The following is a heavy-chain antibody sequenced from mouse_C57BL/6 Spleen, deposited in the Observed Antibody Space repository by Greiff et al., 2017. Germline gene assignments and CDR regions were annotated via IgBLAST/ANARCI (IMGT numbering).Heavy chain of an antibody. D-gene: IGHD4-1*01. Sequence: QVQLQQSGPELVKPGASVKISCKASGYAFSSSWMNWVKQRPGKGLEWIGRSYPGDGDTNYNGKFKGKATLTADKSSSTAYMQLSSLTSEDSSVYFCARALGPFDYWGQGTTLTVSS. J-gene: IGHJ2*01. CDR2: SYPGDGDT. V-gene: IGHV1-82*01. CDR3: ARALGPFDY. CDR1: GYAFSSSW.